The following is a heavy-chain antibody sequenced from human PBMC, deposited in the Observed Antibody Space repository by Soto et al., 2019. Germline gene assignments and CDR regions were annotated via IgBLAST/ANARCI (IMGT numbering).Heavy chain of an antibody. V-gene: IGHV3-30*18. CDR1: GFTFNIYG. Sequence: VKLVESGGGVVQPGGSLRLSCAASGFTFNIYGMHWVRQAPDKGLEWVALISYDGSNQYYADSVKGRFTISRDNSKNTLFLQMNSLRVDDTAVYYCAKDQASGQGSFDSWGQGTLVTVSS. CDR3: AKDQASGQGSFDS. J-gene: IGHJ4*02. CDR2: ISYDGSNQ.